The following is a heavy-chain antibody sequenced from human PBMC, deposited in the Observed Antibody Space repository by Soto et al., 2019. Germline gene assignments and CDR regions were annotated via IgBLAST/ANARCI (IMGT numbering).Heavy chain of an antibody. CDR2: TNYGSKWSY. V-gene: IGHV6-1*01. J-gene: IGHJ6*02. CDR1: GDSVSESSVS. D-gene: IGHD3-10*01. CDR3: ARESRRGGPYYYYYYGMDV. Sequence: SQTLSLTCAISGDSVSESSVSWNWIRQSPSRGLERLGRTNYGSKWSYAYAESVRSRITISADTSKNQFSLHLTSMTAEDTAVYYCARESRRGGPYYYYYYGMDVWGQGTTVTVSS.